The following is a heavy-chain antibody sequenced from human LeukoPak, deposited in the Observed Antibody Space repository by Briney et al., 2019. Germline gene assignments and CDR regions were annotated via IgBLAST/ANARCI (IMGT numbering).Heavy chain of an antibody. CDR3: AKEGLRKLDY. CDR1: GFTFSSYG. D-gene: IGHD3-16*01. J-gene: IGHJ4*02. V-gene: IGHV3-33*06. Sequence: PGRSLRLSCAASGFTFSSYGMHWVRQAPGKGLEWVSVICYDGGNKYYADSVKGRFTIARDNSKNTLYLQMNSLRAEDTAVYYCAKEGLRKLDYWGQGTLVTVSS. CDR2: ICYDGGNK.